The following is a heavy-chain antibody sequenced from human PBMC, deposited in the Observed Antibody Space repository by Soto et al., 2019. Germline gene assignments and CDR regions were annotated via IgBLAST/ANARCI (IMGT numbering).Heavy chain of an antibody. CDR3: ARGGAMGHYYYYGMDV. D-gene: IGHD5-18*01. Sequence: PSETLSLTCTVSGGSISSYYWSWIRQPPGKGLEWIGYIYYSGSTNYNPSLKSRVTISVDTSKNQFSLKLSSVTAADTAVYYCARGGAMGHYYYYGMDVWGQGTTVTVS. CDR1: GGSISSYY. CDR2: IYYSGST. J-gene: IGHJ6*02. V-gene: IGHV4-59*01.